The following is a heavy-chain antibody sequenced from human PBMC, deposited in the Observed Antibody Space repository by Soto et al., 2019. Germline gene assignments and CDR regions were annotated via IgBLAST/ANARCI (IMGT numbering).Heavy chain of an antibody. J-gene: IGHJ4*02. CDR1: GFTFSSYA. Sequence: HPGGSLRLSCAASGFTFSSYAMSWVRQAPGKGLEWVSAISGSGGSIYYADSVKGRFTISRDNSKNTLYLQMNSLRAEDTAVYYCAKDSGRIAVAGPEYYFDYWGQGTLVTVSS. D-gene: IGHD6-19*01. CDR3: AKDSGRIAVAGPEYYFDY. CDR2: ISGSGGSI. V-gene: IGHV3-23*01.